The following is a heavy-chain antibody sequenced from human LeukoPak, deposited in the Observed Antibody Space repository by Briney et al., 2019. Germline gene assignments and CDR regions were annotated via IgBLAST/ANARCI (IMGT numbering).Heavy chain of an antibody. CDR3: AKARDGFGVDTIDY. J-gene: IGHJ4*02. CDR2: ISGSGGNT. V-gene: IGHV3-23*01. Sequence: PGGSLRLSCAASGFTFNRYAMTWVRQAPGEGLEWVSAISGSGGNTYYADSVKGRFTISRDGSRNTVYLQMNNLRAEDTAIYYCAKARDGFGVDTIDYWGQGTLVTVSS. CDR1: GFTFNRYA. D-gene: IGHD3-3*01.